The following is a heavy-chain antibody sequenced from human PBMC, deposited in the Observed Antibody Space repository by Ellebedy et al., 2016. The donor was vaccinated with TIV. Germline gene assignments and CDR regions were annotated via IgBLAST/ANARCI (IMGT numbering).Heavy chain of an antibody. V-gene: IGHV3-7*01. D-gene: IGHD3-10*01. Sequence: GESLKISXAASGFTFSFYWMNWVRQAPGKGLEWVAKIKQDGSEMYHVDSVKGRFTISRDNARNSLYLQMNSLRAEDTAVYYCARDVVRGVPLVGFDIWGQGTMVTVSS. J-gene: IGHJ3*02. CDR3: ARDVVRGVPLVGFDI. CDR1: GFTFSFYW. CDR2: IKQDGSEM.